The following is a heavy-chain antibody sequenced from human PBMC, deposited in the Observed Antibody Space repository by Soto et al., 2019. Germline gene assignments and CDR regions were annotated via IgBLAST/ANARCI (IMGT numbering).Heavy chain of an antibody. V-gene: IGHV3-33*01. CDR2: IWYDGSNK. Sequence: QVQLVESGGGVVQPGRSLRLSCAASGFTFSSYGMHWVRQAPGKGLEWVAVIWYDGSNKYYADSVKGRFTISRDNSKNTLYLQMNSLRAEDTAVYYCARRIYGHRLGPADYWGQGTLVTVSS. D-gene: IGHD3-10*01. J-gene: IGHJ4*02. CDR1: GFTFSSYG. CDR3: ARRIYGHRLGPADY.